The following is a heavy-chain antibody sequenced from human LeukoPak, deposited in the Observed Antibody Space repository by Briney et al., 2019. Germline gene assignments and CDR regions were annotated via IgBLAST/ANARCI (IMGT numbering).Heavy chain of an antibody. CDR1: RNIFPGYF. Sequence: ASVKVSCKASRNIFPGYFIHWVRQAPGQGFEWMGWINPKNGGTNPAEKFQGRVTMTRDTSLSTAFMELTGLTSDDTAVYFCAREPPYTGHCDITTCDVSRFDLWGQGTLVTVSS. J-gene: IGHJ4*02. D-gene: IGHD2-2*01. CDR2: INPKNGGT. CDR3: AREPPYTGHCDITTCDVSRFDL. V-gene: IGHV1-2*02.